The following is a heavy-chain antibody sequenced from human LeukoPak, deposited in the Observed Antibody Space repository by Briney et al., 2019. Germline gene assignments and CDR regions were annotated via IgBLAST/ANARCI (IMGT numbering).Heavy chain of an antibody. CDR2: ISAYNGNT. V-gene: IGHV1-18*01. Sequence: ASVKVSCKASGYTFTSYGISWVRQAPGQGLEWMGWISAYNGNTNYAQKLQGRVTMTTDTSTSTAYMELRSLRSDDTAVYYCARDGHYYDSSRYSQIDYWGQGTLVTVSS. CDR1: GYTFTSYG. J-gene: IGHJ4*02. CDR3: ARDGHYYDSSRYSQIDY. D-gene: IGHD3-22*01.